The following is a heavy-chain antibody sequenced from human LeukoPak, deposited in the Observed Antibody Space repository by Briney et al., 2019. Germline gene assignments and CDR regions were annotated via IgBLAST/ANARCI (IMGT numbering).Heavy chain of an antibody. CDR1: GFTFSSYG. D-gene: IGHD6-6*01. CDR3: AKAAQVAGRPNLGGHFDY. V-gene: IGHV3-23*01. Sequence: GGSLRLSCGASGFTFSSYGMSWVRQAPGKGLEWVSSISSSGGIRYYGDSVKGRFTISRDNSKNTLYLRMNSLRAEDTAVYYCAKAAQVAGRPNLGGHFDYWGQGTLVTVSS. CDR2: ISSSGGIR. J-gene: IGHJ4*02.